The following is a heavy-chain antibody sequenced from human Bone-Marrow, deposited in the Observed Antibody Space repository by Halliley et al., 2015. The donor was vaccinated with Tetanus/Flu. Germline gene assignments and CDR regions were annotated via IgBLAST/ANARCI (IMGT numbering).Heavy chain of an antibody. CDR3: AISHDFWNGYNDVDV. Sequence: WISGISSRGGTRYYADSVRGRFTTSRDNSKNTLYLQMNSLRGEDTAVYYCAISHDFWNGYNDVDVWGQGTTVTVSS. J-gene: IGHJ6*02. CDR2: ISSRGGTR. D-gene: IGHD3-3*01. V-gene: IGHV3-23*01.